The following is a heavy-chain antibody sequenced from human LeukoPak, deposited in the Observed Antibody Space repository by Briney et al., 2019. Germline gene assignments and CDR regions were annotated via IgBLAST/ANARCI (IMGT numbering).Heavy chain of an antibody. V-gene: IGHV1-2*02. CDR3: ARGIAAAGTRIAG. CDR1: GYTFTGYY. CDR2: INPNSGDT. Sequence: GVSVKVSCKASGYTFTGYYLHWVRQAPGQGLEWMGWINPNSGDTNYAQKFQGRVTMTRDTSISTAYMGLSRLTSDDTAVYYCARGIAAAGTRIAGWGQGTLVTVSS. D-gene: IGHD6-13*01. J-gene: IGHJ4*02.